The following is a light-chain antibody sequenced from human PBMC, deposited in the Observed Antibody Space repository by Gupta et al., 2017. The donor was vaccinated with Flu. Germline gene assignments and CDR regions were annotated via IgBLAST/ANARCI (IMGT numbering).Light chain of an antibody. CDR1: NSHVGAGYD. CDR2: GNN. V-gene: IGLV1-40*01. J-gene: IGLJ3*02. CDR3: QSYDYSLSGSKV. Sequence: QFVLTHPPSVSGAPGQRVTISCTGSNSHVGAGYDVPWYQHVPGRAPKRLIFGNNNRPAGVADRFSGSKSGTSASLAIAGLQAEDEDDYYCQSYDYSLSGSKVFGGGTKLTVL.